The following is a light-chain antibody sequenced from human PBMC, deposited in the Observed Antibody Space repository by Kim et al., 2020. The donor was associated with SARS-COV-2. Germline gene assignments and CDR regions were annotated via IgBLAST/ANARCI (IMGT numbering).Light chain of an antibody. J-gene: IGLJ3*02. V-gene: IGLV2-14*04. Sequence: YNYVSWCHQHPGKAPKLLIFHVSKRPSGVSSRFSGSKSANTASLTISGLQAEDEADYYCSSFTTSDAWVFGGGTKVTVL. CDR3: SSFTTSDAWV. CDR2: HVS. CDR1: YNY.